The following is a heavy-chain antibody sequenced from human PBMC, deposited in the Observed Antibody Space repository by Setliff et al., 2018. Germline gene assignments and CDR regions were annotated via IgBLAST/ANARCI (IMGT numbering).Heavy chain of an antibody. Sequence: PGESLKISCAASGFAFSKYGMSWVRQAPGKGLEWISYISNGGGAVKYADSVKGRFTISRDNAKSSMYLQMNSLGAEDTAVYYCARDNGRLPTEKSPYYFYYMDVWGEGTTVTVSS. CDR3: ARDNGRLPTEKSPYYFYYMDV. CDR1: GFAFSKYG. CDR2: ISNGGGAV. D-gene: IGHD4-4*01. V-gene: IGHV3-48*03. J-gene: IGHJ6*03.